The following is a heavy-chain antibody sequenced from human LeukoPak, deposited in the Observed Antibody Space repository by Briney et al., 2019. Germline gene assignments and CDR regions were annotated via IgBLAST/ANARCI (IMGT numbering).Heavy chain of an antibody. CDR2: VFYSGTA. J-gene: IGHJ4*02. CDR1: GDSLSICGHY. Sequence: SETLSLTCAVSGDSLSICGHYWGSVRQHPGKGLGWDVYVFYSGTAYYTQSFKGRVTITVDKSKNPAYLKLNTVTAADTAVYYCARDFRYDGSGYYVVLLNWGQGTLVTVSS. CDR3: ARDFRYDGSGYYVVLLN. D-gene: IGHD3-22*01. V-gene: IGHV4-31*11.